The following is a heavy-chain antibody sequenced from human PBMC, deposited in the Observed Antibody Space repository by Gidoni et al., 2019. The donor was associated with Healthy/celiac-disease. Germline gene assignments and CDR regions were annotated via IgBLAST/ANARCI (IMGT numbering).Heavy chain of an antibody. J-gene: IGHJ4*02. Sequence: QVQLQQWGAGLLKPSETLSLTCAVYGGSFSGYYWSWIRQPPGKGLEWIGEINNSGSTNYNPSLKSRFTISVDTSKNQFSLKLSSVTAADTAVYYCARGLCSSTSCTFDYWGQGTLVTVSS. CDR2: INNSGST. CDR3: ARGLCSSTSCTFDY. CDR1: GGSFSGYY. D-gene: IGHD2-2*01. V-gene: IGHV4-34*01.